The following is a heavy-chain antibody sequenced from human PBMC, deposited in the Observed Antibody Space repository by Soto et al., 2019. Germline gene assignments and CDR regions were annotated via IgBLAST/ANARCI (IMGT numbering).Heavy chain of an antibody. CDR3: ARGGGSNIVVVPAAPFDY. CDR2: INHIGST. CDR1: GGSFSGYY. J-gene: IGHJ4*02. V-gene: IGHV4-34*01. Sequence: SETLSLTCAVYGGSFSGYYWSWIRQPPGKGLEWIGEINHIGSTNYNPSLNSRVTISVDTSKNQFSLKLSSVTAADTAVYYCARGGGSNIVVVPAAPFDYWGQGTLVTVSS. D-gene: IGHD2-2*01.